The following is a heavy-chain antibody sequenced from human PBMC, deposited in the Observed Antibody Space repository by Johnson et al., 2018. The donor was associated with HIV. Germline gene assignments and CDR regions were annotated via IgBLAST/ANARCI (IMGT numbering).Heavy chain of an antibody. D-gene: IGHD5-24*01. CDR2: ISGRGGST. J-gene: IGHJ3*02. CDR1: GFTFSSYA. CDR3: AREMAWEDAFDI. V-gene: IGHV3-23*04. Sequence: VQLVESGGGLIQPGGSLRLSCEASGFTFSSYAMNWVRQAPGKGLEWVSAISGRGGSTYYADSVKGRFTISRDNSKNSLYLQMNSLRAEDTAVYYCAREMAWEDAFDIWGQGTMVTVSS.